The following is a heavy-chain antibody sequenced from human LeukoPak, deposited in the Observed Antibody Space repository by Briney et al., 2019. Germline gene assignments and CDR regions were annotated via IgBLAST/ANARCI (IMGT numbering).Heavy chain of an antibody. D-gene: IGHD4-17*01. Sequence: GGSLRLSCAASGFTFSSYAMHWVRQAPGKGLEWVAVISYDGSNKYYADSVKGRFTISSDNSKNTLYLQMNSLRAEDTAVYYCARVAYGALPDYWGQGTLVTVSS. J-gene: IGHJ4*02. V-gene: IGHV3-30-3*01. CDR2: ISYDGSNK. CDR3: ARVAYGALPDY. CDR1: GFTFSSYA.